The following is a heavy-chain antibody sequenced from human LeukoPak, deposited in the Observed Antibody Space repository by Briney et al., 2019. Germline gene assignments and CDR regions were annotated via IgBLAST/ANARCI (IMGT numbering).Heavy chain of an antibody. CDR2: INHSGST. V-gene: IGHV4-34*01. D-gene: IGHD2-2*01. CDR1: GGSFSGYY. CDR3: ARGEIVVVPAAHGGFDY. Sequence: SETLSLTCAVYGGSFSGYYWSWIRQPPGKGLEWIGEINHSGSTNYNPALKSRVTISVDTSNNQFSLKLSPVTAADTAVYYCARGEIVVVPAAHGGFDYWGQGTLVTVSS. J-gene: IGHJ4*02.